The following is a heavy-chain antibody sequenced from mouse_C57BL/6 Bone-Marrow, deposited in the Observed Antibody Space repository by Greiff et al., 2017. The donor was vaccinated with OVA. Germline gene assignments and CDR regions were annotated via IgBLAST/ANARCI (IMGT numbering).Heavy chain of an antibody. CDR1: GFNIKDDY. CDR3: TRNWVDY. CDR2: IDPENGDT. V-gene: IGHV14-4*01. D-gene: IGHD4-1*01. Sequence: VQLQQSGAELVRPGASVKLSCTASGFNIKDDYMHWVKQRPEQGLEWIGWIDPENGDTEYASKFQGRATITADTSSNTAYLQLSSLTSEDTAVYYCTRNWVDYWGQGTTLTVSS. J-gene: IGHJ2*01.